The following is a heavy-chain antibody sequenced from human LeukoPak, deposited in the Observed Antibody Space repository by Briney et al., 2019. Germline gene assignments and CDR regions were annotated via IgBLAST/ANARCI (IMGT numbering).Heavy chain of an antibody. Sequence: HPSETLSLTCAVSGGSISSTNWWSWVRQPPGKGLEWIGEISHSGSTNYNPSLKSRLTMSIDKSKNQFSLRLTSVTAADTAVYYCARDSRSGWGNWFDPWGQGTLVTVSS. D-gene: IGHD6-19*01. CDR1: GGSISSTNW. CDR2: ISHSGST. CDR3: ARDSRSGWGNWFDP. J-gene: IGHJ5*02. V-gene: IGHV4-4*02.